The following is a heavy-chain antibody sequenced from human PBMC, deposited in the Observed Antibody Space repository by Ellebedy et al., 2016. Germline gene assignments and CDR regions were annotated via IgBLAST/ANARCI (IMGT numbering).Heavy chain of an antibody. CDR3: VRSLRTESIYFDF. Sequence: GGSLRLSCAASGFIFSTYGMNWIRQAPGKGLEWVAVVSYDGTNTQYKDSVKGRFTISRDNSENTLYLQMNSLRAEDTAVYYCVRSLRTESIYFDFWGQGTLVTVSS. CDR1: GFIFSTYG. CDR2: VSYDGTNT. D-gene: IGHD3-10*01. J-gene: IGHJ4*02. V-gene: IGHV3-30*03.